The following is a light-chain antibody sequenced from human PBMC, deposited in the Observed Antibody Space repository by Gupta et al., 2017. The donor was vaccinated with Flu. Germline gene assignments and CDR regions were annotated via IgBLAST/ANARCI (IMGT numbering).Light chain of an antibody. J-gene: IGKJ4*01. Sequence: SLGEKAIINCKTRQSVLYSSNNKNYLAWYQQKPGQLPKLLIDWASTRESGVPDRFSGSGSETDFTLTISSVQAEDVAVYFCQRYYSNPLTFGGGTKVEIK. CDR2: WAS. CDR1: QSVLYSSNNKNY. V-gene: IGKV4-1*01. CDR3: QRYYSNPLT.